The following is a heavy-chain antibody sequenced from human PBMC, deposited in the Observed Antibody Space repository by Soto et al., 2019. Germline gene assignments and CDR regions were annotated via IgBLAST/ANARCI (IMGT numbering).Heavy chain of an antibody. D-gene: IGHD3-10*01. Sequence: PSETLSLTCAASGGSFSGHYYNWIRQPPGKGLEWIGEINHSGSTNYNPSLKSRITISVDTSKNQFSLKLSSVTAADTAVYYCARLAYYDSGSLRYYYGMDVWGQGTTVTVSS. J-gene: IGHJ6*02. CDR1: GGSFSGHY. CDR2: INHSGST. CDR3: ARLAYYDSGSLRYYYGMDV. V-gene: IGHV4-34*01.